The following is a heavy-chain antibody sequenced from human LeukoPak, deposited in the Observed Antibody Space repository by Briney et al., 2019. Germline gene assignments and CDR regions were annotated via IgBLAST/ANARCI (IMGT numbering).Heavy chain of an antibody. Sequence: PSETLSLTCTVSGGSISSSSYYWGWIRQPPGKGLEWIGSIYYSGSTYYNPSPKSRVTISVDTSKNQFSLKLSSVTAADTAVYYCARKRGQVGSTLRYYYYYMDVWGKGTTVTVSS. CDR2: IYYSGST. J-gene: IGHJ6*03. CDR1: GGSISSSSYY. CDR3: ARKRGQVGSTLRYYYYYMDV. V-gene: IGHV4-39*07. D-gene: IGHD2/OR15-2a*01.